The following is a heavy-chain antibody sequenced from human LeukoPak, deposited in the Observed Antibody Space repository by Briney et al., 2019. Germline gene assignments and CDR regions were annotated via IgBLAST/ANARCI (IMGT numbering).Heavy chain of an antibody. CDR3: ARESGYDFWSGPAFDI. CDR2: IYYSGST. Sequence: SETLSLTCTVSGGSISSYYWSWIRQPPGKGLEGIGYIYYSGSTNYNPSLKSRVTISVDTSKNQFSLKLSSVPAADTAVYYCARESGYDFWSGPAFDIWGQGTMVTVSS. J-gene: IGHJ3*02. D-gene: IGHD3-3*01. CDR1: GGSISSYY. V-gene: IGHV4-59*01.